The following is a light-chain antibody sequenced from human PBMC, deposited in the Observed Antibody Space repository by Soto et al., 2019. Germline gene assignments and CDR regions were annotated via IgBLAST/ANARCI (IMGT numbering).Light chain of an antibody. J-gene: IGKJ1*01. Sequence: DIEMTQSPSSLSASVGDRFTITCRASQSISSYLNWYQQKPGKAPNLLIYAASSLESGVPSRFSGSGSGTDFTLTISSLQPEDFVTYYCQQSYGTPRTFGQGTKVDIK. V-gene: IGKV1-39*01. CDR3: QQSYGTPRT. CDR2: AAS. CDR1: QSISSY.